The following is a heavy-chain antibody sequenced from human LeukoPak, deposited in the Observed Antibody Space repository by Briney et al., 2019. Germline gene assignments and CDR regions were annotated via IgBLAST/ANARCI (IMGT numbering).Heavy chain of an antibody. CDR3: VRDSPYSSGWYRFFDL. Sequence: SETLSLTCTVSDVSVTTRDSYWGWIRQPPGKGLEWIGSAYYSGSTYFNPSLKSRRSISVDTSKNQFSLRLTSVTAADTTVYYCVRDSPYSSGWYRFFDLWGRGTLVTVTS. V-gene: IGHV4-39*07. CDR1: DVSVTTRDSY. D-gene: IGHD6-19*01. J-gene: IGHJ2*01. CDR2: AYYSGST.